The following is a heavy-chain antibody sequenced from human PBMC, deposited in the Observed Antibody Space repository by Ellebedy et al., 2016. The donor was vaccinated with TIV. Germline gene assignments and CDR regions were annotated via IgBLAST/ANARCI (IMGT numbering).Heavy chain of an antibody. Sequence: ASVKVSCKASGYTFTSYGISWVRQAPGQGLEWMGWISAYNGNTNYAQKLQGRVTMTTDTSTSTAYMELRSLRSDDTAVYYCARDHCGGDCYNDFIYYYYGMDVWGQGTTVTVSS. V-gene: IGHV1-18*01. J-gene: IGHJ6*02. D-gene: IGHD2-21*02. CDR1: GYTFTSYG. CDR3: ARDHCGGDCYNDFIYYYYGMDV. CDR2: ISAYNGNT.